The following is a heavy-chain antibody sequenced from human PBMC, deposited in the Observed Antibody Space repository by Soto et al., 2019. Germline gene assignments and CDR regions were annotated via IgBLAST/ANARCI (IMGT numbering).Heavy chain of an antibody. CDR1: GGTFSSYP. Sequence: QVQLVQSGAEVKKPGSSVKVSCKASGGTFSSYPISWVRQAPGQGLEWMGRIIPILGIANYAQKFQGRVTITADKXRSLAXXELSSLRSEDTAVYYCAREVNYYDSSGTQRYYFDYWGQGTLVTVSS. CDR3: AREVNYYDSSGTQRYYFDY. V-gene: IGHV1-69*04. J-gene: IGHJ4*02. CDR2: IIPILGIA. D-gene: IGHD3-22*01.